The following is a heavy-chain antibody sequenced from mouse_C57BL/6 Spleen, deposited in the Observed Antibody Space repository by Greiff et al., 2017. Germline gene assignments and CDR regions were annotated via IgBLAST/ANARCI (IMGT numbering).Heavy chain of an antibody. CDR2: IYPGSGST. CDR1: GYTFTSYW. D-gene: IGHD1-1*01. J-gene: IGHJ2*01. Sequence: QVQLKQPGAELVKPGASVKMSCKASGYTFTSYWITWVKQRPGQGLEWIGDIYPGSGSTNYNEKFKSKATLTVDTSSSTAYMQLSSLTSEDSAVYYCARSVYYYGSSYDYWGQGTTLTVSS. CDR3: ARSVYYYGSSYDY. V-gene: IGHV1-55*01.